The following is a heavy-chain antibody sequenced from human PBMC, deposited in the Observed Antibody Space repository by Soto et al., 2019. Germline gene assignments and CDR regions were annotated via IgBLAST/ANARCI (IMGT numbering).Heavy chain of an antibody. J-gene: IGHJ6*03. CDR3: AKLARKNSGYDLYYYYYYMDV. CDR2: ISGSGGST. CDR1: GFTFSSYA. D-gene: IGHD5-12*01. Sequence: GGSLRLSCAASGFTFSSYAMSWVRQAPGKGLEWVSAISGSGGSTYYADSVKGRFTISRDNSKNTLYLQMNSLRAEDTAVYYCAKLARKNSGYDLYYYYYYMDVWGKGTTVTVSS. V-gene: IGHV3-23*01.